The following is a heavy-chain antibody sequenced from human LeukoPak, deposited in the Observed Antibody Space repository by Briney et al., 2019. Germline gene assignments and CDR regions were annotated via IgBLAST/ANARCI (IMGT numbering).Heavy chain of an antibody. V-gene: IGHV1-8*02. CDR1: GYTFTGYY. Sequence: ASVKVSCKASGYTFTGYYMHWVRQAPGQGLEWMGWINPNSGNTGYAQKFQGRVTMTRNTSISTAYMELSSLRSEDTAVYYCARGFRKATNSYGPRVHKTYYFDYWGQGTLVTVSS. CDR2: INPNSGNT. D-gene: IGHD5-18*01. CDR3: ARGFRKATNSYGPRVHKTYYFDY. J-gene: IGHJ4*02.